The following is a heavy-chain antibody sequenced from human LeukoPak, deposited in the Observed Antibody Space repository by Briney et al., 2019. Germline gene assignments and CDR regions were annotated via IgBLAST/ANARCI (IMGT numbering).Heavy chain of an antibody. CDR1: GFILGDYA. CDR3: NRDGIQETNWSGYYVDF. V-gene: IGHV3-49*04. CDR2: IRSKTHGGTT. Sequence: PGGSLRLSCTVSGFILGDYAMSWVRQAPGKGLEWVGFIRSKTHGGTTEYAASVKGRFSISRDDSKNIAYLQMHSLKTEDTGVYYCNRDGIQETNWSGYYVDFWGQGTLVTVAS. D-gene: IGHD3-3*01. J-gene: IGHJ4*02.